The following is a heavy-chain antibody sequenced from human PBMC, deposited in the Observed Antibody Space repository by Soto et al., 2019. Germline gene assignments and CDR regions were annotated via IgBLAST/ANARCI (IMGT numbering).Heavy chain of an antibody. D-gene: IGHD5-18*01. V-gene: IGHV3-7*01. Sequence: GALRLSCAASGFTFSSSWMNWVRQAPGKGLEWVAGIKEDGSEKYYVDFVKGRFTISRDNAENSLYLQMNGLRAEDTAVYYCARDRGYSCFDYWGLGTLVTVSS. CDR1: GFTFSSSW. CDR3: ARDRGYSCFDY. CDR2: IKEDGSEK. J-gene: IGHJ4*02.